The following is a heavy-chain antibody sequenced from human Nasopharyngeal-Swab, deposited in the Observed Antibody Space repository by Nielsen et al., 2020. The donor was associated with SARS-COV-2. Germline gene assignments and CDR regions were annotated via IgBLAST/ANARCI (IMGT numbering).Heavy chain of an antibody. Sequence: GESLKISCAASGFTFSSYAMTWVRQAQGKGLEWASSISVNGASTYYAGSVKGRFTISRDNSRNTLYLQLNSLRAEDTAIYYCAKRVAGKYYYMDVWGKGTTVTVSS. CDR3: AKRVAGKYYYMDV. V-gene: IGHV3-23*01. J-gene: IGHJ6*03. CDR1: GFTFSSYA. CDR2: ISVNGAST. D-gene: IGHD3-10*01.